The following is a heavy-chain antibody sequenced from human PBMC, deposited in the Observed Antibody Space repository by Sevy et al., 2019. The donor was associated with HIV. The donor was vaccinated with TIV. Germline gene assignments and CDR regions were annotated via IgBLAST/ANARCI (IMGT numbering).Heavy chain of an antibody. J-gene: IGHJ5*02. CDR3: ARALQLANWFDP. D-gene: IGHD6-6*01. CDR1: GGSISSYY. CDR2: IYYSGST. Sequence: SETLSLTCTVSGGSISSYYWSWIRQPPGKGLEWIGYIYYSGSTNYNPSLKSRVTISVETSKNQFSLKLSSVTAADTAVYYCARALQLANWFDPWGRGTLVTVSS. V-gene: IGHV4-59*13.